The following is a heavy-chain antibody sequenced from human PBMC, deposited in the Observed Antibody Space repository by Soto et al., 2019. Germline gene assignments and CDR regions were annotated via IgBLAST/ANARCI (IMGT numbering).Heavy chain of an antibody. V-gene: IGHV1-69*13. CDR2: IIPIFGTA. CDR3: ASRPRNSGSYCGMDV. J-gene: IGHJ6*02. Sequence: GASVKVSCKASGGTFSSYAISWVRQAPGQGLEWMGGIIPIFGTANYAQKFQGRVTITADESTSTAYMELSSLRSEDTAVYYCASRPRNSGSYCGMDVWGQGTTVTVSS. CDR1: GGTFSSYA. D-gene: IGHD1-26*01.